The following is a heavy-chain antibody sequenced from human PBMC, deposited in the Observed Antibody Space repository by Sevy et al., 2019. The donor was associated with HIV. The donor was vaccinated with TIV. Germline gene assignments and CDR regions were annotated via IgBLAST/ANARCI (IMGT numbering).Heavy chain of an antibody. J-gene: IGHJ5*02. V-gene: IGHV4-39*01. Sequence: SETLSLTCTVSGGSISSSSYYWGWIRQPPGKGLEWIGSIYYSGSTYYNPSLKSRVTISVDTSKNQFSLKLSSVTAADTAVYYCARHFTVTTGGPNWFDPWGQGTLVTVSS. CDR1: GGSISSSSYY. CDR2: IYYSGST. CDR3: ARHFTVTTGGPNWFDP. D-gene: IGHD4-4*01.